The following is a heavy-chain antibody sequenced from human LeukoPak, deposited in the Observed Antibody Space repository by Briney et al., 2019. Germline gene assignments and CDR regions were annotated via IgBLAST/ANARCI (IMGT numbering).Heavy chain of an antibody. CDR2: IYSSGHT. CDR3: ARAPSVDWYKFQL. V-gene: IGHV4-31*03. CDR1: GGSTISGANY. J-gene: IGHJ1*01. Sequence: SETLSLTCTVSGGSTISGANYWSWIRQRPGRGLEWIGYIYSSGHTYHNPSLRSRVFLSVDTSKRQLSLKLTSVTAADTAVYYCARAPSVDWYKFQLWGQGTLVTVSS. D-gene: IGHD1-14*01.